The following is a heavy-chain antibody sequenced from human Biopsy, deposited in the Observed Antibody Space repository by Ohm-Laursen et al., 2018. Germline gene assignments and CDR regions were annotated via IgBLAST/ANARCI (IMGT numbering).Heavy chain of an antibody. CDR1: GDSISTSTTYY. V-gene: IGHV4-39*01. CDR3: ARHPTGFWFDP. Sequence: SDTLPLTCTVSGDSISTSTTYYWAWLRQPPGKGLEWIGSIYNSETTFYNPSLKSRVAISVDTSTNQFSLKVSSVTAADTALYYCARHPTGFWFDPWGHGTLVTVSS. J-gene: IGHJ5*02. CDR2: IYNSETT.